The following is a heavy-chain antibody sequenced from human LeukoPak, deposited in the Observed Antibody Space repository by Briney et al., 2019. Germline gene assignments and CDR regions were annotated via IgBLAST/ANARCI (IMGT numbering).Heavy chain of an antibody. CDR3: ARGTYDSSGYYRYYFDY. D-gene: IGHD3-22*01. CDR2: IYTSGST. Sequence: PSETLSLTRTVSGGSISSYYWSWIRQPPGKGLEWIGRIYTSGSTNYNPSLKSRVTMSVDTSKNQFSLKLSSVTAADTAVYYCARGTYDSSGYYRYYFDYWGQGTLVTVSS. V-gene: IGHV4-4*07. J-gene: IGHJ4*02. CDR1: GGSISSYY.